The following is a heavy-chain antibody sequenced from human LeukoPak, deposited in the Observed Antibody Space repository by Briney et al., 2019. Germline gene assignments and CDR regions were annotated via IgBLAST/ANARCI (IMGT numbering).Heavy chain of an antibody. V-gene: IGHV1-8*01. J-gene: IGHJ6*03. Sequence: ASVKVSCKASGYTFTSYDINWVRQATGQGLEWMGWMNPNSGNTGYAQKFQGRVTMTRNTSISTAYMELSSLRSEDTAVYYCASRAPCDSSGHYYYYYMDVWGKGTTVTVSS. CDR2: MNPNSGNT. CDR1: GYTFTSYD. D-gene: IGHD3-22*01. CDR3: ASRAPCDSSGHYYYYYMDV.